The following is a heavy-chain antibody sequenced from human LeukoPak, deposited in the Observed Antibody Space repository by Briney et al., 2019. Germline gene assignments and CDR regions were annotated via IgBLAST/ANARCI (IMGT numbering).Heavy chain of an antibody. D-gene: IGHD3-22*01. CDR3: ARTYYYDSSGYYP. CDR2: ILPIFGTA. CDR1: GGTFSSYA. J-gene: IGHJ5*02. Sequence: ASVKVSCKVSGGTFSSYAISWVRQAPGQGLEWMGRILPIFGTANYAQKFQGRVTITTDESTSTAYMELSSLRSEDTAMYYCARTYYYDSSGYYPWGQGTLVTVSS. V-gene: IGHV1-69*05.